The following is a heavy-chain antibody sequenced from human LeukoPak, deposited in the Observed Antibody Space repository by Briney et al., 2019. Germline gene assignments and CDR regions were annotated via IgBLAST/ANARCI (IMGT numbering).Heavy chain of an antibody. CDR2: MNPNSGNT. V-gene: IGHV1-8*02. CDR3: ARGEGYCSGGSCAPFDY. Sequence: ASVKVSCKASGYTFTGYYMHWVRQAPGQGLEWMGWMNPNSGNTGCAQKFQGRVTMTRNTSISTAYMELSSLRSEDTAVYYCARGEGYCSGGSCAPFDYWGQGTLVTVSS. J-gene: IGHJ4*02. CDR1: GYTFTGYY. D-gene: IGHD2-15*01.